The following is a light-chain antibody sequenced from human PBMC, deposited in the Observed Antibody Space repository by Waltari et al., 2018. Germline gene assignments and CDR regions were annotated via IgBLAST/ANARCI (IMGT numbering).Light chain of an antibody. CDR1: QSVRSN. V-gene: IGKV3-15*01. CDR2: GAS. J-gene: IGKJ1*01. CDR3: QQYNNWPTWT. Sequence: EIVMTQSPATLSVSPGERATLSCRASQSVRSNLAWYQQNPGQAPRPLIYGASTRATGIPARFSGSGSGTEFTLTISSLQSEDFAVYYCQQYNNWPTWTFGQGTKVEIK.